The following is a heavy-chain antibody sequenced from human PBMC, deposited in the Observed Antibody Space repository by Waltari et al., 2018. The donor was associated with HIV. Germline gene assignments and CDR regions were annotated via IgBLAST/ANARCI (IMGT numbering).Heavy chain of an antibody. D-gene: IGHD6-19*01. CDR1: GFNFDDYG. CDR2: ISGNSRNI. J-gene: IGHJ4*02. Sequence: EVQLVESGGGLVQPGRSLRLSCVASGFNFDDYGMHWVSQSPGKGLEWLARISGNSRNINYGDSAKGRITISRDNAKKSLYLEMNSLRTEDTALYYCAKELGSGWSLDSWGQGTLVTVSS. CDR3: AKELGSGWSLDS. V-gene: IGHV3-9*01.